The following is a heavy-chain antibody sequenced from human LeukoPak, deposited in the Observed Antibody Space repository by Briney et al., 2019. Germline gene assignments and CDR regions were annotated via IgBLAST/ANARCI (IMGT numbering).Heavy chain of an antibody. CDR2: ISGSGYST. J-gene: IGHJ6*03. CDR1: GFTFSNYA. CDR3: AKYYGDDPDYYYYMDV. V-gene: IGHV3-23*01. D-gene: IGHD4-17*01. Sequence: GGSLRLSCAASGFTFSNYAMSWVRQAPGKGLEWVSAISGSGYSTYYADSVKGRFTISRDNSKNTLYLQMNSLRAEDTAVYYCAKYYGDDPDYYYYMDVWGKGTKVTIA.